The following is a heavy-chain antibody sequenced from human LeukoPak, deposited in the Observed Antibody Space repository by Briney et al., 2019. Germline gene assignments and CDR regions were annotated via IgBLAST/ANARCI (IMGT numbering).Heavy chain of an antibody. D-gene: IGHD3-22*01. Sequence: PGGSLRLSCAASGFPFSSYGMHWVRQAPGKGLEWVAFIRYDESKKYYADSVKGRFTISRDNSKNTLYLQMNSLRAEDTAVYYCAKYYYDTSGYYFDYWGQGTLVTVSS. CDR1: GFPFSSYG. V-gene: IGHV3-30*02. CDR3: AKYYYDTSGYYFDY. CDR2: IRYDESKK. J-gene: IGHJ4*02.